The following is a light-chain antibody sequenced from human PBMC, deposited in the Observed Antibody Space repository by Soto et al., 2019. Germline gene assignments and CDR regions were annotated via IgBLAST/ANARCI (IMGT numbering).Light chain of an antibody. J-gene: IGLJ1*01. V-gene: IGLV2-18*02. Sequence: QSVLTQPPSVSGSPGQSVTISCTGTSSDVGSYSRVSWYQQPPGTAPKLMIYDVSNRPSGVPDRFSGSKSGHTASLTISGLQVEDDADYYCSAYTSTSTYVFGTGTKVTVL. CDR2: DVS. CDR3: SAYTSTSTYV. CDR1: SSDVGSYSR.